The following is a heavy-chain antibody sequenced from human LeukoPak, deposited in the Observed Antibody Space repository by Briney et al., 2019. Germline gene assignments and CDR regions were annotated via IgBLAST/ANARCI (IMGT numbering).Heavy chain of an antibody. V-gene: IGHV4-59*01. CDR3: ARVIDYYGSGSYXXX. CDR2: IYYSGST. Sequence: KPSETLSLTCTVSGGSISSYYWSWIRQPPGKGLEWIGYIYYSGSTNYNPSLKSRVAISVDTSKNQFSLKLSSVTAADTAVYYCARVIDYYGSGSYXXXWGQXTLXT. CDR1: GGSISSYY. J-gene: IGHJ4*02. D-gene: IGHD3-10*01.